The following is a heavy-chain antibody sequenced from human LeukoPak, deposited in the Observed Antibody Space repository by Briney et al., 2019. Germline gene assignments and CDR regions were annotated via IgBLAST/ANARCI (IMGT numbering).Heavy chain of an antibody. CDR1: GFTCSNYW. CDR2: MKQDGSEE. V-gene: IGHV3-7*01. D-gene: IGHD3-22*01. J-gene: IGHJ4*02. Sequence: PGGSLRLSCAASGFTCSNYWMSWVRQAPGRGLEWVANMKQDGSEEFFVDSTRGRFTISRDNAKRSLYLQMNSLRAEDTAVYYCARMSSSGYFLWGQGALVTVAS. CDR3: ARMSSSGYFL.